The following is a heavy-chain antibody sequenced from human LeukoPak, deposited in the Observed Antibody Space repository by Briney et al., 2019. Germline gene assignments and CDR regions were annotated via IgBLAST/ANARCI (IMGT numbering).Heavy chain of an antibody. CDR2: IWYDGSNK. D-gene: IGHD1-26*01. CDR3: AKDRAMRSGSFDY. Sequence: GRSLRLSCAASGFTFSSYGMHWVRQAPGKGLEWVAVIWYDGSNKYYADSVKGRFTISRDNSKNTLYLQMNSLRAEDTAVYYCAKDRAMRSGSFDYWGQGTLVTVSS. V-gene: IGHV3-33*06. CDR1: GFTFSSYG. J-gene: IGHJ4*02.